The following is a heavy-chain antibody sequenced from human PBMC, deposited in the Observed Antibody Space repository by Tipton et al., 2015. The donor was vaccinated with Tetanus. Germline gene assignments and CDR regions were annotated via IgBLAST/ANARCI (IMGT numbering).Heavy chain of an antibody. CDR2: IYPDDSHT. D-gene: IGHD3-3*01. Sequence: QSGPEVKKPGESLKISCKASGYSFTTYWIGWVRQMPGKGLEWMGVIYPDDSHTRNSPSFQGRVTISVDTSISTAYLQWSSLKASDTGMYYCARLRGYDPLNCFDLWGQGTLVTVAS. J-gene: IGHJ4*02. V-gene: IGHV5-51*03. CDR1: GYSFTTYW. CDR3: ARLRGYDPLNCFDL.